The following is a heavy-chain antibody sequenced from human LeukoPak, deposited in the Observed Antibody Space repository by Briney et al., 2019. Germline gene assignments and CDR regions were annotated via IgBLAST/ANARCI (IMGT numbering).Heavy chain of an antibody. CDR3: VRDLYCTNDVCSDS. D-gene: IGHD2-8*01. CDR1: GYTFTGYY. Sequence: ASVKVSCKASGYTFTGYYMHWVRQAPGQGLEWMGWINPNSGGTNYAQKFQGRVTMTRDTSISTDYMELSRLRSDDTALYYCVRDLYCTNDVCSDSWGQGTLVTVSS. CDR2: INPNSGGT. V-gene: IGHV1-2*02. J-gene: IGHJ4*02.